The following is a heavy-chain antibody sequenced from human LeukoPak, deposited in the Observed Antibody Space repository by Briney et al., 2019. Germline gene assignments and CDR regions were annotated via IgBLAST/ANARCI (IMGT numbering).Heavy chain of an antibody. CDR1: GFSFSDHN. J-gene: IGHJ4*02. CDR2: ISSRSNYI. D-gene: IGHD3-10*01. V-gene: IGHV3-21*01. Sequence: GGSLRLSCAVSGFSFSDHNMNWVRQAPGKGLEWVASISSRSNYIYYADSLKGRVTVSRDNARNSLFLQMTSLRAEDTAVYYCARNYLGFGESGFDYWGQGTQVIVSS. CDR3: ARNYLGFGESGFDY.